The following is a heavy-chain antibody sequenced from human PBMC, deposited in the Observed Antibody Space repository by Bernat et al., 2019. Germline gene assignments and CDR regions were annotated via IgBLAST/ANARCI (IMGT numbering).Heavy chain of an antibody. D-gene: IGHD2-15*01. Sequence: QVQLVDSGGGVVQPGRSLRLSCAASGFTFSTYGMHWVRQAPGKGLEWVAVIWYDGSKKYYADSVKGRFTISRDNSQNTLNLQMNSLRAEDTAVYYCARSQGYCSGGSCSVSRTNDAFDIWGQGTMVTVSS. CDR3: ARSQGYCSGGSCSVSRTNDAFDI. CDR1: GFTFSTYG. CDR2: IWYDGSKK. V-gene: IGHV3-33*01. J-gene: IGHJ3*02.